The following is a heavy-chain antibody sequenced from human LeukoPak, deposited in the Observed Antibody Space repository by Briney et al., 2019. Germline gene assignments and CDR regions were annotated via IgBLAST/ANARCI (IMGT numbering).Heavy chain of an antibody. CDR3: ATLRVDILTGDFDY. D-gene: IGHD3-9*01. CDR1: GFTFSSYE. CDR2: ISSSGSTI. J-gene: IGHJ4*02. Sequence: PGGSLRLSCAASGFTFSSYEMNWVRQAPGKGLEWVSCISSSGSTIYYADSVKGRFTISRDNAKNSLYLQMNSLRAEDTAVYYCATLRVDILTGDFDYWGQGTLVTVSS. V-gene: IGHV3-48*03.